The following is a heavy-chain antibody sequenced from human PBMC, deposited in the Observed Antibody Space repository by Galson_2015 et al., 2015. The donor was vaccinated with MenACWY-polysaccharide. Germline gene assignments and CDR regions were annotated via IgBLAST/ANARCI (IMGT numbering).Heavy chain of an antibody. D-gene: IGHD5-12*01. J-gene: IGHJ4*02. Sequence: SLRLSCAASGFTFSNYAMSWVRQAPGKGLEWVSSISGSGGRTYYADSVKGRFTISRDNSKNTVYLQMNSLRAEDTAVYYCAKDRKWLANYFDFWGQGTLVTVSS. CDR3: AKDRKWLANYFDF. CDR1: GFTFSNYA. CDR2: ISGSGGRT. V-gene: IGHV3-23*01.